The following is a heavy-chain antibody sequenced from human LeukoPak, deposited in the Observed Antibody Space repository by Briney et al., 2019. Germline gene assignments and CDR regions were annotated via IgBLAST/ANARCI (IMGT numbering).Heavy chain of an antibody. CDR2: IKSKTDGGTT. CDR1: GFTFSNAW. Sequence: PGGSLRLSCAASGFTFSNAWMSWVRQAPGKGLEWVGRIKSKTDGGTTDYAAPVKGRFTISRDDSKNTLYLQMNSLKTEYTAVYYCTTEDWFYVGATGPYYFDYWGQGTLVTVSS. V-gene: IGHV3-15*01. CDR3: TTEDWFYVGATGPYYFDY. J-gene: IGHJ4*02. D-gene: IGHD1-26*01.